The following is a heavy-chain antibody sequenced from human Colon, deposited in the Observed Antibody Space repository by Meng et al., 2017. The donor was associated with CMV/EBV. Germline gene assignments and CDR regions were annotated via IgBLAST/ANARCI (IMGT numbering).Heavy chain of an antibody. CDR1: GGSISSYY. CDR2: IHYSGNT. J-gene: IGHJ5*02. Sequence: SETLSLTCTVSGGSISSYYWSWLRQPPGKGLEWIGYIHYSGNTNYNPSLKSRVTMSIETSKNQFSLTLFSVTAADTAVYYCARDVMLPAPFFDPWGQGTLVTV. CDR3: ARDVMLPAPFFDP. D-gene: IGHD2-2*01. V-gene: IGHV4-59*01.